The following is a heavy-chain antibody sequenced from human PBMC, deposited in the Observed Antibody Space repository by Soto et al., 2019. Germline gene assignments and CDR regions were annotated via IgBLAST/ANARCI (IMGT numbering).Heavy chain of an antibody. CDR1: GFTFSSYA. Sequence: GGSLRLSCAASGFTFSSYAMHWVRQAPGKGLEWVAVISYDGSNKYYADSVKGRFTISRDNSKNTLYLQMNSLRAEDTAVYYCATSTVVTIRPPTLYYYYGMDVWGQGTTVTVSS. D-gene: IGHD4-17*01. V-gene: IGHV3-30-3*01. CDR3: ATSTVVTIRPPTLYYYYGMDV. J-gene: IGHJ6*02. CDR2: ISYDGSNK.